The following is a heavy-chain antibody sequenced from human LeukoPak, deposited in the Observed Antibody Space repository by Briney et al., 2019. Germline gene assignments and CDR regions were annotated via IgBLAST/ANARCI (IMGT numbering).Heavy chain of an antibody. J-gene: IGHJ6*03. V-gene: IGHV3-21*01. D-gene: IGHD1-26*01. Sequence: GRSLRLSCAASGFTFSSYSMNWVRQAPGKGLEWVSSISSSSSYIYYADSVKGRFTISRDNAKNSLYLQMNSLRAEDTALYFCARDPYSGNYGNYYYYYMDVWGKGTTVTISS. CDR3: ARDPYSGNYGNYYYYYMDV. CDR1: GFTFSSYS. CDR2: ISSSSSYI.